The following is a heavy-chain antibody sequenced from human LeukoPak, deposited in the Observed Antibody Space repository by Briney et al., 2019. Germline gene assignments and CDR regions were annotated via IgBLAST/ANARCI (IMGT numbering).Heavy chain of an antibody. CDR1: GGSISSYY. Sequence: PSETLSLTCTVSGGSISSYYWSWIRQPPGKGLEWIGYIYYSGSTNYNPSLKSRVTISVDTSKNQSSLKLSSVTAADTAVYYCARSFHTYYYDSGFYGMDVWGQGTTVTVSS. J-gene: IGHJ6*02. D-gene: IGHD3-10*01. CDR2: IYYSGST. V-gene: IGHV4-59*01. CDR3: ARSFHTYYYDSGFYGMDV.